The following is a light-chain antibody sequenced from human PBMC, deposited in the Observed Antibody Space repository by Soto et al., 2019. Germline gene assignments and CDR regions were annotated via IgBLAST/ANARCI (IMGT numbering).Light chain of an antibody. V-gene: IGKV3-20*01. CDR1: QSVSSIY. Sequence: EIVLTQSPGTLSLSPGERATLSCRASQSVSSIYLAWYQQKPGQAPRLLIYGASSRATGIPDRFSGSGSGTDFTLTISRLETEDFAVDYCQQYGSSQGFTFGPGTKVDIE. CDR3: QQYGSSQGFT. CDR2: GAS. J-gene: IGKJ3*01.